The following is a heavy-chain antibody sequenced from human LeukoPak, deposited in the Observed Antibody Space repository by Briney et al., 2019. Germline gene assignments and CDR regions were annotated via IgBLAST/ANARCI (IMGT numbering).Heavy chain of an antibody. CDR3: ARDRHYYDSSGLMGAFDI. Sequence: GGSLRLSCAASGFTFSSYSMNWVRQAPGKGLEWVSSISSSSSYIYYADSVKGRFTISRDNAKNSLYLQMNSLRAEDTAVYYCARDRHYYDSSGLMGAFDIWGQGTMVTVSS. V-gene: IGHV3-21*01. CDR1: GFTFSSYS. D-gene: IGHD3-22*01. J-gene: IGHJ3*02. CDR2: ISSSSSYI.